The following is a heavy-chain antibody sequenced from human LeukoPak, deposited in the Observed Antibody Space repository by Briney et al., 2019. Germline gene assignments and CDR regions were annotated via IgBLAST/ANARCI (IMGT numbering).Heavy chain of an antibody. CDR2: IWYDGINK. J-gene: IGHJ3*02. V-gene: IGHV3-33*01. Sequence: GGSLRLSCATSGLTFSNYAMHWVRQAPGKGLEWVAVIWYDGINKYYADSVKGRFTISRDNSKNTLSVQMNSLRVEDTAVYYCARGAMTERTFDIWGQGTKVTVSS. CDR3: ARGAMTERTFDI. CDR1: GLTFSNYA. D-gene: IGHD2-2*01.